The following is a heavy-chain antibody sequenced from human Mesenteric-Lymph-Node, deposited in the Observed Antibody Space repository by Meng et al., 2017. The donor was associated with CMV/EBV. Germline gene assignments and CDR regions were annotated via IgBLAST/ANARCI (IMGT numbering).Heavy chain of an antibody. J-gene: IGHJ6*02. D-gene: IGHD3-10*01. Sequence: GGSLRLSCVASGFTFSSYTMNWVRQAPGKGLEWVASMTNSDSQIYYADSVKGRFTISRDNAKNSVYLQMNSLRAEDTAVYYCARDSPLWFGELGHYYGMDVWGLGTTVTVSS. V-gene: IGHV3-21*03. CDR2: MTNSDSQI. CDR3: ARDSPLWFGELGHYYGMDV. CDR1: GFTFSSYT.